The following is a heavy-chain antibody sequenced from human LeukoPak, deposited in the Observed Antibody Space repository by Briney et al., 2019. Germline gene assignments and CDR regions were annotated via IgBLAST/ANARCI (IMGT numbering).Heavy chain of an antibody. CDR2: INQDGSEK. CDR3: ARDGPGWDY. J-gene: IGHJ4*02. CDR1: GFTFSNYW. V-gene: IGHV3-7*05. Sequence: GGSLRLTCAASGFTFSNYWMTWVRQAPGKGLEWVANINQDGSEKYSVDSVKGRFTISRDNARNSLYLQMNSLRAEDTAVYYCARDGPGWDYWGQGTLVTVSS.